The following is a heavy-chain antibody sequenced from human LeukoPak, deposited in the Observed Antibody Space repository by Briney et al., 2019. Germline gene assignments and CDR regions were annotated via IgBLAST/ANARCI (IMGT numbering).Heavy chain of an antibody. CDR1: GSYW. CDR2: INSDGSWT. Sequence: GGSLRLSCAASGSYWMHWVRQAPGKGLVWVSHINSDGSWTSYADSVQGRFTISRDNAKNTVYVQMSSLRAEDTAVYYCARENYHGLDVWGQGTTVTVSS. V-gene: IGHV3-74*01. J-gene: IGHJ6*02. CDR3: ARENYHGLDV.